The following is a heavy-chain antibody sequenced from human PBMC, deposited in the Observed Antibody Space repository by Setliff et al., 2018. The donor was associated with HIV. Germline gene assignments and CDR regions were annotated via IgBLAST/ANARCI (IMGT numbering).Heavy chain of an antibody. CDR1: GFTFSSYA. D-gene: IGHD3-22*01. Sequence: PGGSLRLSCAASGFTFSSYAMHWVRQAPGKGLEWVAVISYDGSNKYYADSVKGRFTISRDNSKNTLYLQMNSLRAEDTAVYYCARDLVTYYDSSGYDYWGQGTLVTGSS. V-gene: IGHV3-30*04. CDR3: ARDLVTYYDSSGYDY. CDR2: ISYDGSNK. J-gene: IGHJ4*02.